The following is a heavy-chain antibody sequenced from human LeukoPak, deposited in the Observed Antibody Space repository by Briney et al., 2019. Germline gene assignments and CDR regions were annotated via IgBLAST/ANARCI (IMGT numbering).Heavy chain of an antibody. D-gene: IGHD4-23*01. Sequence: GGPLRLPCAASGFIFSSYGMHWVRQAPGKGLEWVAFIRNDGSNKYYADSVKGRFTISRDNSKNTLYLQMNSLRAEDTAVYYCAKLLSNSGRFLYWGQGTLVTVSS. CDR2: IRNDGSNK. CDR3: AKLLSNSGRFLY. V-gene: IGHV3-30*02. J-gene: IGHJ4*02. CDR1: GFIFSSYG.